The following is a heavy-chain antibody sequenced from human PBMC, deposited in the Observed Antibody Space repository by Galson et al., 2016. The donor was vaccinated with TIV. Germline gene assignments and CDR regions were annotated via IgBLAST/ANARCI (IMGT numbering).Heavy chain of an antibody. D-gene: IGHD3-3*01. J-gene: IGHJ6*03. CDR1: GYTLTGYD. Sequence: SVKVSCKASGYTLTGYDLNWVRQATGQGLEWMGLMNPNTGHTAYAPKFQGRVTMTTDTSTSTAYMELRSLRSDDTAVYYCARVPTKTFDFWSGYDNSFCIDVWGEGTTVIVSS. V-gene: IGHV1-8*01. CDR2: MNPNTGHT. CDR3: ARVPTKTFDFWSGYDNSFCIDV.